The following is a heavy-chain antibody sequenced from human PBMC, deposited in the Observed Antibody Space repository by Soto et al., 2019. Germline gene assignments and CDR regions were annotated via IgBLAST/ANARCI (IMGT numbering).Heavy chain of an antibody. D-gene: IGHD3-22*01. CDR2: TYYNGNA. Sequence: QLQLQESGPGLVKPSETLSLTCTVSGGSIDRSNYYWDWIRQPPGKGLEWIGTTYYNGNAYYNPSLKSRVTMSVDTSKYQFSLKLISVTAADTAVYYCASHFVAVVIKGWGYWGQGTLVTVSS. CDR3: ASHFVAVVIKGWGY. J-gene: IGHJ4*02. CDR1: GGSIDRSNYY. V-gene: IGHV4-39*01.